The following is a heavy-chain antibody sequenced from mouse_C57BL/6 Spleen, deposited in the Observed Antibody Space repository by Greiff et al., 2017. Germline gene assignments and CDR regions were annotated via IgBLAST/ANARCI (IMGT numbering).Heavy chain of an antibody. J-gene: IGHJ2*01. CDR1: GYAFSSYW. Sequence: QVQLQQSGAELVKPGASVKISCKASGYAFSSYWMNWVKQRPGKGLEWIGQIYPGDGDTNYNGKFKGKATLTADKSSSTAYMQLSGLTSEDSAVYFCARYDDLYYFDYWGQGTTLTVSS. CDR2: IYPGDGDT. D-gene: IGHD2-3*01. V-gene: IGHV1-80*01. CDR3: ARYDDLYYFDY.